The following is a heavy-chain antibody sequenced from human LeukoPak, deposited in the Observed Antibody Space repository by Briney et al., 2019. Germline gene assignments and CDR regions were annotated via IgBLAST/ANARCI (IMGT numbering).Heavy chain of an antibody. CDR1: GFTFSSYA. D-gene: IGHD3-10*01. J-gene: IGHJ4*02. CDR3: AKKAGSGTYYYFDY. CDR2: ISGSASST. Sequence: GGSLRLSCAASGFTFSSYAMSWVRQAPGKGLEWVSGISGSASSTYYADSVKGRFSISRDNSVNTQYLEMNSLRADDTAVYYCAKKAGSGTYYYFDYWGQGTLVTVSS. V-gene: IGHV3-23*01.